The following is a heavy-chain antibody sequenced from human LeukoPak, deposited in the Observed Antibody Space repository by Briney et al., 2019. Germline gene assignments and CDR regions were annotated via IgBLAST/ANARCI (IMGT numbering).Heavy chain of an antibody. V-gene: IGHV4-4*07. J-gene: IGHJ3*02. CDR1: GGSINNYY. CDR3: ARGRYCSADICSGGDAFDI. D-gene: IGHD2-15*01. Sequence: SETLSLTCTVSGGSINNYYWSWIRQPAGKGLEWIGRIYTRGSANCNPSLKSRVTMSVDTSKNQFSLKLSSVTAADTAVYYCARGRYCSADICSGGDAFDIWGQGTMVSVSS. CDR2: IYTRGSA.